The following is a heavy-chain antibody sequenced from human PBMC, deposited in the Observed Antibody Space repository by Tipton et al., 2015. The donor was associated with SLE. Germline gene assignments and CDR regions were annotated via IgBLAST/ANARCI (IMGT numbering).Heavy chain of an antibody. J-gene: IGHJ4*02. CDR1: GASISSTSYY. V-gene: IGHV4-39*07. CDR2: IHHSGIT. D-gene: IGHD5-12*01. Sequence: GLVKLSETLSLTCTVSGASISSTSYYWGWIRQAPGKGLEWTGTIHHSGITYYNPSLKSRVTISVDTSKNQFSLKLRSVTAADTAVYYCAREYSGYDYRTFDHWGQGTLVTVSS. CDR3: AREYSGYDYRTFDH.